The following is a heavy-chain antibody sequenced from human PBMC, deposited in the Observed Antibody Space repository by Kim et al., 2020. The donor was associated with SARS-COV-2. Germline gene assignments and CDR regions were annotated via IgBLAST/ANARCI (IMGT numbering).Heavy chain of an antibody. J-gene: IGHJ5*02. CDR2: IYYSGST. Sequence: SETLSLTCTVSGGSISSGGYYWSWIRQHPGKGLEWIGYIYYSGSTYYNPSLKSRVTISLDTSENQFSLKLSSVTAADTAVYYCAGVYGDYGSGWFDPWGQGTLVTVSS. V-gene: IGHV4-31*03. D-gene: IGHD4-17*01. CDR1: GGSISSGGYY. CDR3: AGVYGDYGSGWFDP.